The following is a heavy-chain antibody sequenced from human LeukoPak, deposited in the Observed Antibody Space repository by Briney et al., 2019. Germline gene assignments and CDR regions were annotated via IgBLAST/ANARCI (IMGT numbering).Heavy chain of an antibody. Sequence: PGGSLRLSCAASGFTFSSYAMSWVRQAPGKGLEWVSAISGSGGGTYYADSVKGRFTISRDNSKNTLYMQMFSLRAEDTAVYYCAAGWDTVSSSSRFDYWGQGTLVTVSS. V-gene: IGHV3-23*01. D-gene: IGHD6-6*01. CDR2: ISGSGGGT. CDR3: AAGWDTVSSSSRFDY. CDR1: GFTFSSYA. J-gene: IGHJ4*02.